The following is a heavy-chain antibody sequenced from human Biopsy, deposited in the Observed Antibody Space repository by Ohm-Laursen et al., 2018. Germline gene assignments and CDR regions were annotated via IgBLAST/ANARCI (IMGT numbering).Heavy chain of an antibody. CDR1: VFNFSIYG. CDR3: ANSIVPIYYDVTGEGAFDV. Sequence: RSPRLSCTASVFNFSIYGMHWVRQAPGKGLEWVAVTSYDGNKKYFADSVKGRFTISRDNSKSTLYLQMNSLRAEDTAVYYCANSIVPIYYDVTGEGAFDVWGQGTMVTVSS. CDR2: TSYDGNKK. D-gene: IGHD3-16*01. J-gene: IGHJ3*01. V-gene: IGHV3-30*18.